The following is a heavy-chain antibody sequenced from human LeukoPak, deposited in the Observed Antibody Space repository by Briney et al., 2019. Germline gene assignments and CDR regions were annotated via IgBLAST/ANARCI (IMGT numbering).Heavy chain of an antibody. Sequence: PGGSLRLSCAASGFTFSTYSMNWVRQAPGKGLEWVSSISGSSSYILYADSVKGRFTISRDNAKNSLYLQMNSLRAEDTALYYCAREDYGSGSYFDYWGQGTLVTVSS. CDR1: GFTFSTYS. D-gene: IGHD3-10*01. CDR2: ISGSSSYI. J-gene: IGHJ4*02. V-gene: IGHV3-21*04. CDR3: AREDYGSGSYFDY.